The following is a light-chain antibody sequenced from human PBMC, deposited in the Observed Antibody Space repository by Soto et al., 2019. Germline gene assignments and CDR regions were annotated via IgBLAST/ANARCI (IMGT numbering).Light chain of an antibody. V-gene: IGKV3-15*01. CDR3: QKCKVAPFT. J-gene: IGKJ4*01. CDR1: QSVSSN. CDR2: GAS. Sequence: ENVLTQSLATMSLSPGERATLSCRASQSVSSNLAWYQQKPGQAPRLLIYGASTRATGIPARFSGSGSGTEFTLTISSLQPEDVATYYCQKCKVAPFTFGGGTKVDIK.